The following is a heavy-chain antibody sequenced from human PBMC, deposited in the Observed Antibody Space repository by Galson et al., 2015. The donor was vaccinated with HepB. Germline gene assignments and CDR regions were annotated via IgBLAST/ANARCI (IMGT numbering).Heavy chain of an antibody. CDR1: GFTFSGYW. Sequence: SLRLSCAASGFTFSGYWMSWVRQAPGKGLEWVANIKQDGSEKYYVDSVKGRFTISRDNAKNSLYLQMNSLRAEDTAVYYCARDRYYYGSGSYSYYYYGMDVWGQGTTVTVSS. D-gene: IGHD3-10*01. CDR3: ARDRYYYGSGSYSYYYYGMDV. J-gene: IGHJ6*02. CDR2: IKQDGSEK. V-gene: IGHV3-7*03.